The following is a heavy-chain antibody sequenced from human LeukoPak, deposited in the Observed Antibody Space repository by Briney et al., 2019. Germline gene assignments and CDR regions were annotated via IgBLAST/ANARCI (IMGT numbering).Heavy chain of an antibody. CDR3: ARLGAYCGGDCYSGAEYFQH. J-gene: IGHJ1*01. CDR1: GFTFSSYS. V-gene: IGHV3-48*01. Sequence: GGSLRLSCAASGFTFSSYSMNWVRQAPGKGLEWVSYISSSSSTIYYADSVKGRFTISRDNAKNSLYLQMNSLRAEDTALYYCARLGAYCGGDCYSGAEYFQHWGQGTLVTVSS. D-gene: IGHD2-21*02. CDR2: ISSSSSTI.